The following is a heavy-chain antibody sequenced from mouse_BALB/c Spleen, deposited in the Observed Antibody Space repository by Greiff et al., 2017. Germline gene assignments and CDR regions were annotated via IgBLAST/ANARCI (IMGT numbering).Heavy chain of an antibody. CDR3: AREGGPYGSSLDY. V-gene: IGHV1S135*01. D-gene: IGHD1-1*01. Sequence: VQLQQSGPELMKPGASVKISCKASGYSFTSYYMHWVKQSHGKSLEWIGYIDPFNGGTSYNQKFKGKATLTVDKSSSTAYMHLSSLTSEDSAVYYCAREGGPYGSSLDYWGQGTTLTVSS. CDR1: GYSFTSYY. CDR2: IDPFNGGT. J-gene: IGHJ2*01.